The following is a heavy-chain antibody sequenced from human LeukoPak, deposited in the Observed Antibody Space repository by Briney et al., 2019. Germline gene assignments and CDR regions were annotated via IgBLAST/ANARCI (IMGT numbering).Heavy chain of an antibody. CDR2: INPNSGDT. CDR1: GYTFTGYY. CDR3: AIDPDGSYSPYYYYMDV. D-gene: IGHD1-26*01. V-gene: IGHV1-2*02. Sequence: ASVKVSCKASGYTFTGYYIHWVRRAPGQGLEWMGWINPNSGDTNYAQKFQGRVTMTRDTSISTAYMELSRLRSDDTAVYYCAIDPDGSYSPYYYYMDVWGKGTTVTVSS. J-gene: IGHJ6*03.